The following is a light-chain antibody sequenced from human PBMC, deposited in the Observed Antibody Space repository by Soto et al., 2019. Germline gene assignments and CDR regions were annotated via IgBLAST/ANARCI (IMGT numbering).Light chain of an antibody. Sequence: EIVMTQSAATLSVSPGERATVPCRASQSIKNNLAWYQQKPGQAPRLLIYSASTRATGIPARFSGSGYGTEFTLTISSLQSEDFAVYYCQQYNEWPLTFGGGTKVDIE. CDR3: QQYNEWPLT. CDR1: QSIKNN. V-gene: IGKV3-15*01. J-gene: IGKJ4*01. CDR2: SAS.